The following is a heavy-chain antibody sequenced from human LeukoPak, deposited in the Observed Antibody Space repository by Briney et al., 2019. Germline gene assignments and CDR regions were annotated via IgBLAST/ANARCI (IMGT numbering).Heavy chain of an antibody. CDR2: IYISGST. CDR3: ARGSRTNWFDP. D-gene: IGHD6-13*01. J-gene: IGHJ5*02. V-gene: IGHV4-4*07. Sequence: SETLSLTCTVSDGSISSYYWSWIRQPAGKGLEWIGRIYISGSTNYNPSLKSRVTMSVDTSKNQFSLKLGSVTAADTAVYYCARGSRTNWFDPWGQGTLVTVSS. CDR1: DGSISSYY.